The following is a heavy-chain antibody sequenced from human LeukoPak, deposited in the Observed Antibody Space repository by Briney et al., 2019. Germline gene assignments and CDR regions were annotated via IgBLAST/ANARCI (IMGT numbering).Heavy chain of an antibody. V-gene: IGHV1-69*13. J-gene: IGHJ4*02. CDR2: IIPIFGTA. CDR3: ARFSNTGYCSSTSCYKLYYFDY. Sequence: AASVKVSCTASGGTFSSYAISWVRQAPGQGLEWMGGIIPIFGTANYAQKFQGRVTITADESTSTAYMELSSLRSEDTAVYYCARFSNTGYCSSTSCYKLYYFDYWGQGTLVTVSS. CDR1: GGTFSSYA. D-gene: IGHD2-2*02.